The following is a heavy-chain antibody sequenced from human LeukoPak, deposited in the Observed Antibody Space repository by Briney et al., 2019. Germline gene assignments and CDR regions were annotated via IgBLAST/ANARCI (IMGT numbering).Heavy chain of an antibody. Sequence: GASVKVSCKASGGTFSSYAISWVRQAPGQGLEWMGRIIPILGIANYAQKFQGRVTITADKSTSTAYMELSSLRSEDTAVYYCARDREGGSYYGGDYWGQGTLVTVSS. J-gene: IGHJ4*02. D-gene: IGHD1-26*01. V-gene: IGHV1-69*04. CDR2: IIPILGIA. CDR3: ARDREGGSYYGGDY. CDR1: GGTFSSYA.